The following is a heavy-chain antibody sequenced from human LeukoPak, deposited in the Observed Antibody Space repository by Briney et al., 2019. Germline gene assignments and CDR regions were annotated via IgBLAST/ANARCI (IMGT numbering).Heavy chain of an antibody. Sequence: PGGSLRLSCAASGFTFSSYGTHWVRQAPGKGLEWVAVISYDGSKEYYADSVKGRFSISRDNSKNTLDLQMNSLRAEDTAVYYCARGVASDDAFDIWGQGTMVTVSS. J-gene: IGHJ3*02. CDR2: ISYDGSKE. V-gene: IGHV3-30*03. CDR1: GFTFSSYG. CDR3: ARGVASDDAFDI.